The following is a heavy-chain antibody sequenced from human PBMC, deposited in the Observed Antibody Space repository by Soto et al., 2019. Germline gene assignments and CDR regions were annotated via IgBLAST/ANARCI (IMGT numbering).Heavy chain of an antibody. D-gene: IGHD4-4*01. V-gene: IGHV1-2*02. CDR1: GYTFIDYY. CDR2: ISPKSGGT. CDR3: ARPPGYISNWYYFDL. J-gene: IGHJ4*02. Sequence: QVQLVQSGAEVKKPGASVKVSCEASGYTFIDYYMHWVRQAPGQGFEWMGRISPKSGGTNYAQKFQGRVTMTWDTSLNTAYMELSSLMSKDTAVYYCARPPGYISNWYYFDLWGQGTLVTVSS.